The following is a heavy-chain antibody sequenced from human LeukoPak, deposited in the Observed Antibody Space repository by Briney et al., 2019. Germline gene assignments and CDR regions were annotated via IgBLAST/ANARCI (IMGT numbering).Heavy chain of an antibody. V-gene: IGHV3-23*01. CDR2: ISGSGGST. Sequence: PGGSLRLSCAASGFTFSSYAMSWVRQAPGKGLEWVSGISGSGGSTYHADSVKGRFTISRDNSKSTLYLQMNSLRAEDTAAYYCARELSIAAPGAFDIWGQGTMVTVSS. CDR1: GFTFSSYA. CDR3: ARELSIAAPGAFDI. J-gene: IGHJ3*02. D-gene: IGHD6-6*01.